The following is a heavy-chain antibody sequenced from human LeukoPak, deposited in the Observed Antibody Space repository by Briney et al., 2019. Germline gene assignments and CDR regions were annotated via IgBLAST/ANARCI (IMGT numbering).Heavy chain of an antibody. CDR1: GGSISSSSYY. J-gene: IGHJ3*02. CDR2: IYYSGST. Sequence: SETLSLTCTVSGGSISSSSYYWGWIRQPPGKGLEWIGSIYYSGSTYYNPSLKSRVTISVDTSKNQFSLKLSSVTAADTAVYYCARPIGSSGYYWGAFDIWGQGTMVTVSS. D-gene: IGHD3-22*01. CDR3: ARPIGSSGYYWGAFDI. V-gene: IGHV4-39*01.